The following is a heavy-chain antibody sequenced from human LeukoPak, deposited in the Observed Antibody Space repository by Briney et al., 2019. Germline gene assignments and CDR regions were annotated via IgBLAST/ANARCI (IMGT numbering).Heavy chain of an antibody. Sequence: SETLSLTCAVYGGSFSGYYWSWIRQPPGKGLEWIGEINHSGSTDYNPSLKSRVTISVDTSKNQFSLKLNSVTAADTAVYYCARGQLRLSNWGQGSLVIVSS. CDR3: ARGQLRLSN. V-gene: IGHV4-34*01. D-gene: IGHD6-25*01. J-gene: IGHJ4*02. CDR2: INHSGST. CDR1: GGSFSGYY.